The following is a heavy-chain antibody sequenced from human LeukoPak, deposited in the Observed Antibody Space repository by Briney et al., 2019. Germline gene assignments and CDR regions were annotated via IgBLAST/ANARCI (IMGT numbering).Heavy chain of an antibody. CDR2: IYHSGST. CDR3: ASAMEAAGTFDY. J-gene: IGHJ4*02. D-gene: IGHD6-13*01. V-gene: IGHV4-38-2*02. Sequence: SETLSLTCTVSGYSISSGYYWGWIRQPPGKGLEWIGSIYHSGSTYYNPSLKSRVTISVDTSKNQFSLKLSSVTAADTAVYYCASAMEAAGTFDYWGQGTLVTVSS. CDR1: GYSISSGYY.